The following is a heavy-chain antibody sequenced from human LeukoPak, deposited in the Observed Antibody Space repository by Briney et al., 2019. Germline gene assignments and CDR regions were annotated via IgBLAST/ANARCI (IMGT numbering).Heavy chain of an antibody. J-gene: IGHJ3*02. CDR1: GFTFSSYW. CDR3: ASYGGNSMNAFDI. CDR2: INSGGSST. V-gene: IGHV3-74*01. Sequence: GGSLRLSCAASGFTFSSYWMHWVRQAPGKGLVWVSRINSGGSSTSYADSVKGRFTISRDNAKNTLYLQMDSLRAEDTAVYYCASYGGNSMNAFDIWGQGTMLTVSS. D-gene: IGHD4-23*01.